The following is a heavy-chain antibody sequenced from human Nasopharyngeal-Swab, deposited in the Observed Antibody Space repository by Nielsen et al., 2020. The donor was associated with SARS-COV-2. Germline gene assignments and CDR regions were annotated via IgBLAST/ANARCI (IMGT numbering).Heavy chain of an antibody. Sequence: SETLSLICTVSGDSISSTNYYYWGWIRQPPGKGLEWIGYIYYSGSTNYNPSLKSRVTISVDTSKNQFSLKLSSVTAADTAVYYCARSGLKGYYGSGRYSRPDAFDIWGQGTMVTVSS. CDR3: ARSGLKGYYGSGRYSRPDAFDI. D-gene: IGHD3-10*01. V-gene: IGHV4-61*05. CDR1: GDSISSTNY. CDR2: IYYSGST. J-gene: IGHJ3*02.